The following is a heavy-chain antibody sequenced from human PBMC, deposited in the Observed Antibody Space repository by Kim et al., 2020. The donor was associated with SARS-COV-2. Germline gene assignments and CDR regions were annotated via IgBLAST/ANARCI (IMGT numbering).Heavy chain of an antibody. D-gene: IGHD4-17*01. Sequence: KGRFTISRDNSKNTLYLQRNSLRAEDTAVYYCARDATDYGDYWSGYYYGMDVWGQGTTVTVSS. V-gene: IGHV3-66*01. J-gene: IGHJ6*02. CDR3: ARDATDYGDYWSGYYYGMDV.